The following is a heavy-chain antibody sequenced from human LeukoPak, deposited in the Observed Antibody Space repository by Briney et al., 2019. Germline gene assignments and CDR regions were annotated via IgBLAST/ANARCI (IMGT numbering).Heavy chain of an antibody. Sequence: SETLSLTCAVYGGSFSGYYWSWIRQPPGKGLEWIGEINHSGSTNYNPSLKSRVTISVDTSKNQFSLKLSSVTAADTAVYYCARGSPHYDILTGYYYYYYYYMDVWGKGTTVTVSS. J-gene: IGHJ6*03. V-gene: IGHV4-34*01. CDR1: GGSFSGYY. CDR2: INHSGST. CDR3: ARGSPHYDILTGYYYYYYYYMDV. D-gene: IGHD3-9*01.